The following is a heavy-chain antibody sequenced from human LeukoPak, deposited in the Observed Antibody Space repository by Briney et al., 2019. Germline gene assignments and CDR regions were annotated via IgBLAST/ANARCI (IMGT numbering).Heavy chain of an antibody. D-gene: IGHD6-6*01. J-gene: IGHJ6*03. CDR2: INHSGST. V-gene: IGHV4-34*01. Sequence: SETLSLTCAVYGGSFSGYYWSWIRQPPGKGLEWIGEINHSGSTNYNPSLKSRVTISVDTSKNQFSLKLSSVTAADTAVYYCARFCKYSSSYYYYYYMDVWGKGTTVTVSS. CDR1: GGSFSGYY. CDR3: ARFCKYSSSYYYYYYMDV.